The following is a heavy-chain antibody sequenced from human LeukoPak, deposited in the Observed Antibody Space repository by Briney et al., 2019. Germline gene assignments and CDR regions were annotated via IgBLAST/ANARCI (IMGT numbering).Heavy chain of an antibody. CDR2: IIPIFGTA. D-gene: IGHD3-9*01. V-gene: IGHV1-69*13. CDR1: GYTFTGYY. Sequence: ASVKVSCKASGYTFTGYYMHWVRQAPGQGLEWMGGIIPIFGTANYAQKFQGRVTITADESTSTAYMELSSLRSEDTAVYYCARAPDYDILTGYHIGFDYWGQGTLVTVSS. CDR3: ARAPDYDILTGYHIGFDY. J-gene: IGHJ4*02.